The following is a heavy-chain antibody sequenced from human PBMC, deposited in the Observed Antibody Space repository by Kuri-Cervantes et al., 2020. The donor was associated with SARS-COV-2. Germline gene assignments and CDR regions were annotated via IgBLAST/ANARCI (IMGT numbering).Heavy chain of an antibody. D-gene: IGHD3-9*01. V-gene: IGHV3-33*08. CDR1: GFTFSSYG. J-gene: IGHJ6*02. CDR3: ARALYGGRLDYSPTSGYYYEGMDV. Sequence: GGSLRPSCAASGFTFSSYGMHWVRQAPGKGLEWVAVIWSDGTNKYYADSAKGRFTISRDNSKNTLYLQMNSLRAEDTAVYFCARALYGGRLDYSPTSGYYYEGMDVWGQGTMVTVSS. CDR2: IWSDGTNK.